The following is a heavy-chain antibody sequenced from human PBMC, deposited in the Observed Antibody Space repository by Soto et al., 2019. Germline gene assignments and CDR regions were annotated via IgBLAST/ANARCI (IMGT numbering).Heavy chain of an antibody. V-gene: IGHV4-4*02. CDR3: ARSDATVLDS. CDR2: THTSGRT. J-gene: IGHJ4*02. Sequence: QVQLQESGPGLVKPSGTLTLTCTVSGGSMSSSNWWNWVRQSPGKGLEWIGETHTSGRTNYSPSLKSRVTISVDKSKNQFSLQLTSVTAADTAVYYCARSDATVLDSWGQGTLVTVSS. CDR1: GGSMSSSNW. D-gene: IGHD4-17*01.